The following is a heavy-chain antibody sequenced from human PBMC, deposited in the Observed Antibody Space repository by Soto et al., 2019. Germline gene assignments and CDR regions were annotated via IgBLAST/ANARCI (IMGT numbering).Heavy chain of an antibody. D-gene: IGHD3-22*01. Sequence: ASVKVSCKASGYTFTSYGISWVRQAPGQGLEWMGWISAYNGNTNYAQKLQGRVTMTTDTSTSTAYMELRSLRSDDTAVYYCARVTVVYDSSGYGSWDFGAFDIWG. J-gene: IGHJ3*02. CDR3: ARVTVVYDSSGYGSWDFGAFDI. V-gene: IGHV1-18*01. CDR2: ISAYNGNT. CDR1: GYTFTSYG.